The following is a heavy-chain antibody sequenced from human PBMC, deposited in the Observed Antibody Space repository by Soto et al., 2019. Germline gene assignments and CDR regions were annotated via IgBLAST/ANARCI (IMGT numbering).Heavy chain of an antibody. CDR3: ARVAYYYDSSGYYSPAFDI. D-gene: IGHD3-22*01. Sequence: ASVKVSCKXSGYTFTSYGISWVRQAPGQGLEWMGWISAYNGNTNYAQKLQGRVTMTTDTSTSTAYMELRSLRSDDTAVYYCARVAYYYDSSGYYSPAFDIWGQGTMVTVSS. V-gene: IGHV1-18*04. CDR2: ISAYNGNT. J-gene: IGHJ3*02. CDR1: GYTFTSYG.